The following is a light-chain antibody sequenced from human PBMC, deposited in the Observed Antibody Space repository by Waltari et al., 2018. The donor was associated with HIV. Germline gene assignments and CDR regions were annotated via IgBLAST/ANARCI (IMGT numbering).Light chain of an antibody. CDR2: TAS. CDR3: QQSYSIPYT. Sequence: IQLTQSPSSLSASVRDRVTIVCRASQNIRNFLNWYQQKPGKAPQLLIYTASTLQGGVPSRFDGSGSGTDFSLTISSLQPEDFATYFCQQSYSIPYTFGQRTTLEI. CDR1: QNIRNF. J-gene: IGKJ2*01. V-gene: IGKV1-39*01.